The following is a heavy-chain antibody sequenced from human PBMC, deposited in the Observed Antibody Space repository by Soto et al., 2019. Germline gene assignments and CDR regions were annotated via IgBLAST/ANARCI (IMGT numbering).Heavy chain of an antibody. CDR3: AKSSYRGSGSYSSVLDYYYGMDV. CDR1: GFTFSSYA. D-gene: IGHD3-10*01. CDR2: ISGSGDNT. V-gene: IGHV3-23*01. Sequence: EVQLLESGGGLVQPGGSLRLSCAASGFTFSSYAMNWVRQAPGKGLEWVSAISGSGDNTYYADSVKGRFTISRDNSKNWLYLQRTSLGADDTAVYYCAKSSYRGSGSYSSVLDYYYGMDVWGQGTTVTGSS. J-gene: IGHJ6*02.